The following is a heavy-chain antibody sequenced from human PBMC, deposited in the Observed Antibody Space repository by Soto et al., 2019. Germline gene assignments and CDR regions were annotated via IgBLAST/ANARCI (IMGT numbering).Heavy chain of an antibody. CDR2: ISSNGGST. Sequence: EVQLVESGGGLVQPGGSLRLSCAASGFTFSSYAMHWVRQAPGKGLEYVSAISSNGGSTYYANSVKGRFTNSRDNSKNTLYLQMGSLTAEDMAVYYCARDRVGYSYGSPFHYWGQGTLVTVSS. CDR3: ARDRVGYSYGSPFHY. D-gene: IGHD5-18*01. J-gene: IGHJ4*02. V-gene: IGHV3-64*01. CDR1: GFTFSSYA.